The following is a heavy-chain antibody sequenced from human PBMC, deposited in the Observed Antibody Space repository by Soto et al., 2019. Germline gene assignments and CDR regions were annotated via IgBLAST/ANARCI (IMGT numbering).Heavy chain of an antibody. J-gene: IGHJ2*01. CDR2: INWNSGDI. V-gene: IGHV3-9*01. D-gene: IGHD2-8*02. Sequence: EMQLVESGGGLVQPGRSLRLSCAASGFTFDDFARHWVRQAPGKGLEWVSGINWNSGDIDYADSVRGRFTISRDNAKNALYLQMNSLRAEDAALYYCVKDIGASGAYWYFDLWGRGTLVTVSS. CDR1: GFTFDDFA. CDR3: VKDIGASGAYWYFDL.